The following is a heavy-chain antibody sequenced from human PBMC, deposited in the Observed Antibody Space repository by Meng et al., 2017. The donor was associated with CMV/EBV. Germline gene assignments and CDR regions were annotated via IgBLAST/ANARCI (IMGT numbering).Heavy chain of an antibody. CDR3: AKQITITNYYYYYAMDV. V-gene: IGHV3-33*06. CDR2: IWSDGTSK. J-gene: IGHJ6*02. D-gene: IGHD5-24*01. Sequence: GESLKISCAASGFTFSSSGLHWVRQAPGKGLEWVAVIWSDGTSKHYTDSVKGRFTISRDNSKNTMYLQMNSLRAEDTAVYHCAKQITITNYYYYYAMDVWGQGTTVTVSS. CDR1: GFTFSSSG.